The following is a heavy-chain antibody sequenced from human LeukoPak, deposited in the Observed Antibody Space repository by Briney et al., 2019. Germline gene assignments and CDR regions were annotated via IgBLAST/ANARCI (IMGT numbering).Heavy chain of an antibody. CDR2: FDPEDGET. D-gene: IGHD3-9*01. CDR1: GYTPTELS. J-gene: IGHJ6*02. V-gene: IGHV1-24*01. Sequence: ASVKVSCKVSGYTPTELSMHWVRQAPGKGLEWMGGFDPEDGETIYAQKFQGRVTMTEDTSTDTAYMELSSLRSEDTAVYYCATAGLRYSFRPAYYGMDVWGQGTTVTVSS. CDR3: ATAGLRYSFRPAYYGMDV.